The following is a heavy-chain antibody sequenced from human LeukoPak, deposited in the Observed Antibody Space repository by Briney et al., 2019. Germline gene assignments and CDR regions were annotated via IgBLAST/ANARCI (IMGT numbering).Heavy chain of an antibody. D-gene: IGHD3-22*01. CDR1: GFTFSSYG. J-gene: IGHJ3*02. CDR2: IRYDGSNK. Sequence: GGSLRLSCAASGFTFSSYGMHWVRQAPGKGLEWVAFIRYDGSNKYYADSVKGRFTISRDNSKNTLYLQMNSLRAEDTAVYYCARDIDSGVYYDSSGYAFDIWGQGTMVTVSS. V-gene: IGHV3-30*02. CDR3: ARDIDSGVYYDSSGYAFDI.